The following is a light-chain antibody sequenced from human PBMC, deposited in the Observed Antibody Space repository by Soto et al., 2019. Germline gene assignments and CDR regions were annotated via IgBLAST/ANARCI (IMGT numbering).Light chain of an antibody. V-gene: IGLV2-14*03. CDR3: SSYTSSSTYV. CDR1: SSDVGGSNY. Sequence: QSALTQPASVSGSPGQSITLSCTGTSSDVGGSNYVSWYQQHPGKAPKLIIFDVSHRPSGFSNRFSGSKSGNTASLTISGLQAEDEADYYCSSYTSSSTYVFGTGTKVTVL. CDR2: DVS. J-gene: IGLJ1*01.